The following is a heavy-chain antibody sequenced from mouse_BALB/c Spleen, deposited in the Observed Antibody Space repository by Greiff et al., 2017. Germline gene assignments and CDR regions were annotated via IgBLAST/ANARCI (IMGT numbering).Heavy chain of an antibody. D-gene: IGHD2-13*01. V-gene: IGHV14-1*02. J-gene: IGHJ1*01. CDR1: GFNFNDYY. Sequence: EVQLQQSGAELVRPGALVKLSCKASGFNFNDYYMHWVKQRPEQGLEWIGWIDPENGNTIYDPKFQGKASITADTSSNTAYLQLSSLTSEDTAVYYCARDYGDAYWYFDVWGEGTTVTVSS. CDR3: ARDYGDAYWYFDV. CDR2: IDPENGNT.